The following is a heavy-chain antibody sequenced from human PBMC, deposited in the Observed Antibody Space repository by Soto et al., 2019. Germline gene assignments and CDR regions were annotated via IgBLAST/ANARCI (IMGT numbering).Heavy chain of an antibody. D-gene: IGHD6-6*01. V-gene: IGHV2-5*01. CDR2: IYCNDDK. J-gene: IGHJ4*02. CDR1: GFSLSTSGVG. Sequence: QITLKESGPTLVKPTQTLTLTCTFSGFSLSTSGVGVGWIRQPPGKALEWLALIYCNDDKRYSPSLKSRLTITKDTSKNQVVLTMTNMDPVDTATYYCAHSGKYGIAARDFDYWGQGTLVTVSS. CDR3: AHSGKYGIAARDFDY.